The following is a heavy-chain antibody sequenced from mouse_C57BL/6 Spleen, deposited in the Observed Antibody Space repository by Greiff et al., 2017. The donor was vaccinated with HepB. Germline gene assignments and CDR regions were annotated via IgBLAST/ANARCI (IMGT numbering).Heavy chain of an antibody. J-gene: IGHJ1*03. CDR3: ARGGLYYGNSDWYFDV. CDR2: INPSNGGT. Sequence: QVQLQQPGTELVKPGASVKLSCKASGYTFTSYWMHWVKQRPGQGLEWIGNINPSNGGTNYNEKFKSKATLTVDKSSSTAYMQLSSLTSEDSAVYYGARGGLYYGNSDWYFDVWGTGTTVTVSS. CDR1: GYTFTSYW. V-gene: IGHV1-53*01. D-gene: IGHD2-1*01.